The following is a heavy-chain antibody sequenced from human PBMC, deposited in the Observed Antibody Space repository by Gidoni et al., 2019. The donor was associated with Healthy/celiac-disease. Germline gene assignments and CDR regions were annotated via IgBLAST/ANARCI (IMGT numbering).Heavy chain of an antibody. CDR2: ISWDGGST. V-gene: IGHV3-43*01. CDR3: AKDSPYGFDY. D-gene: IGHD4-17*01. CDR1: GFTFDDYT. Sequence: EVQLMESGGVVVQPGGAVRLSCAASGFTFDDYTMHWVRQAPGKGLEWVSLISWDGGSTYYADSVKGRFTISRDNSKNSLYLQMNSLRTEDTALYYCAKDSPYGFDYWGQGTLVTVSS. J-gene: IGHJ4*02.